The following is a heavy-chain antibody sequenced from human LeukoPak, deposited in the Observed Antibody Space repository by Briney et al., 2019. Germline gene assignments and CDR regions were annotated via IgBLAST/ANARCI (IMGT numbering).Heavy chain of an antibody. Sequence: GGSLRLSCAASGFTFSSYAMSWVRQAPGKGLEWVSAISGSGGSTFYADSVKGRFTISRDNSKSTLSLQMNSLRAEDTAVYYCAKSTAGAFDYWGQGTLVTVSS. CDR2: ISGSGGST. J-gene: IGHJ4*02. D-gene: IGHD2-8*02. CDR1: GFTFSSYA. CDR3: AKSTAGAFDY. V-gene: IGHV3-23*01.